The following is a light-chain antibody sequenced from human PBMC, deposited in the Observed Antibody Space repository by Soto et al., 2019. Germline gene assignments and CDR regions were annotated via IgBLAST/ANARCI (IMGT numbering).Light chain of an antibody. J-gene: IGLJ1*01. CDR3: SSYTSSSTRV. Sequence: QSALTQPASVSGSPGQSITISCTGTSSDVGGYNYVSWYQQHPGKAPKLMIYDVSNRPSGVSNRFSGSKSGNTASLTISGLPAEDEADYYCSSYTSSSTRVFGTGNKLSVL. CDR1: SSDVGGYNY. V-gene: IGLV2-14*01. CDR2: DVS.